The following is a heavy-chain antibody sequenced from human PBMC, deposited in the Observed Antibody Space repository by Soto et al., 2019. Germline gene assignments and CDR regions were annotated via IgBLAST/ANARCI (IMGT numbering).Heavy chain of an antibody. J-gene: IGHJ5*02. V-gene: IGHV1-18*04. CDR1: GYTFTSYG. CDR2: ISAYNGNT. CDR3: ARDRGYYDSSGHNWFDT. Sequence: WASVKVSCKASGYTFTSYGISWVRQAPGQGLEWMGWISAYNGNTNYAQKLQGRVTMTTDTSTSTAYMELRSLRSDDTAVYYCARDRGYYDSSGHNWFDTWGQGTLVTVSS. D-gene: IGHD3-22*01.